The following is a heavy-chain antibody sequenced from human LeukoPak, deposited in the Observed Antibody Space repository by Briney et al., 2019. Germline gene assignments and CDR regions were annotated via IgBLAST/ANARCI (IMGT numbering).Heavy chain of an antibody. V-gene: IGHV1-46*01. Sequence: ASVKVSCKASGYTFTSYYMHWVRQALGQGLEWMGIINPSGGSTSYAQKFQGRVTMTRDTSTSTVYMELSSLRSEDTAVYYCASPLSGYYYYMDVWGKGTTVTVSS. J-gene: IGHJ6*03. D-gene: IGHD3-10*01. CDR1: GYTFTSYY. CDR2: INPSGGST. CDR3: ASPLSGYYYYMDV.